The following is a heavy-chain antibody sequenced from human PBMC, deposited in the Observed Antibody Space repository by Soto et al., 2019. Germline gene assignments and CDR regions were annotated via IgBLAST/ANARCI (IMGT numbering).Heavy chain of an antibody. CDR2: ISAYNGNT. Sequence: ASVKVSCKASGYTFTSYGISWVRQAPGQGLEWMGWISAYNGNTNYAQKLQGRVTMTTDTSTSTAYMELRSLRSDDTAVYYCAREFIFLQSGDGAAAGTGYYYYGLDVWGQWTTVTV. J-gene: IGHJ6*02. V-gene: IGHV1-18*04. CDR1: GYTFTSYG. CDR3: AREFIFLQSGDGAAAGTGYYYYGLDV. D-gene: IGHD6-13*01.